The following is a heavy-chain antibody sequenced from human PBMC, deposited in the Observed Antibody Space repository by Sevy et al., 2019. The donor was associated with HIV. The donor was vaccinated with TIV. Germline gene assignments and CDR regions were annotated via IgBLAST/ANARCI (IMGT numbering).Heavy chain of an antibody. D-gene: IGHD2-8*01. CDR1: GFTVSSNH. CDR3: ARGPRTYCTNGVCANDLFDI. Sequence: GGSLRLSCAASGFTVSSNHMSWVRQAPGKGLEWVSVIYSGGSTNYADSVKGRLTISRDNSKNTLYLQMNSLRAEDTAVYYCARGPRTYCTNGVCANDLFDIWGQGTLVTVSS. V-gene: IGHV3-53*01. J-gene: IGHJ3*02. CDR2: IYSGGST.